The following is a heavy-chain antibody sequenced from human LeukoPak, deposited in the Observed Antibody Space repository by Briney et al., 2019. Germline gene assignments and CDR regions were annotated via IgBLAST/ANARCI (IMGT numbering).Heavy chain of an antibody. CDR3: ARSRGYRSSGYIPVFDY. CDR1: GFTFSSYW. Sequence: GGSLRLSCAASGFTFSSYWMSWVRQAPGKGLEWVANIKQDGSEKYYVDSAKGRFTISRDNAKNSLYLQMNSLRAEDTAVYYCARSRGYRSSGYIPVFDYWGQGTLVTVSS. V-gene: IGHV3-7*01. CDR2: IKQDGSEK. D-gene: IGHD3-22*01. J-gene: IGHJ4*02.